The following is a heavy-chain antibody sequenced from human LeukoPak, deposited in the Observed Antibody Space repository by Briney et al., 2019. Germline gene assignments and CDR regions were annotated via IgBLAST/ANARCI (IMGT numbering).Heavy chain of an antibody. CDR3: ARACSSTSCYTSGGHAFDI. D-gene: IGHD2-2*02. CDR2: IIPIFGTA. CDR1: GGTFSSYA. Sequence: GSPVKVSCKASGGTFSSYAISWVRQAPGQGLEWMGGIIPIFGTANYAQKFQGRVTITADESTSTAYMELSSLRSEDTAVYYCARACSSTSCYTSGGHAFDIWGQGTMVTVSS. J-gene: IGHJ3*02. V-gene: IGHV1-69*01.